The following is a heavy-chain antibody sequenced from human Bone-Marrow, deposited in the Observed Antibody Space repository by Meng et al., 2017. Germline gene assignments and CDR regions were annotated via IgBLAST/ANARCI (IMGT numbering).Heavy chain of an antibody. J-gene: IGHJ4*02. V-gene: IGHV7-4-1*02. CDR3: TRDGYLECSRTNCFDY. CDR2: IDTKTGNP. D-gene: IGHD3-22*01. CDR1: GYTLTNYA. Sequence: ASVKVPRMASGYTLTNYAINWLRQAPGQGLEWMGWIDTKTGNPTYAQGLRGRLVFPLDTSVSTTYLVISGLKADDTAVYYCTRDGYLECSRTNCFDYWGQGTLVTVSS.